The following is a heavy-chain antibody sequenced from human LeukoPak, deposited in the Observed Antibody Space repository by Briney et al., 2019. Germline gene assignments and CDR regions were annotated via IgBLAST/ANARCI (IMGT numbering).Heavy chain of an antibody. J-gene: IGHJ4*02. CDR1: GFTFSEYY. CDR3: ARNTHYSSGWSSY. Sequence: GGSLRLSCAASGFTFSEYYMSWIRQAAGKGLEGVSYISSSGSNIYYADSVKGRFTISRDNAKNSLYLQMNSLRAEDTAVYYCARNTHYSSGWSSYWGQGTLVTVSS. V-gene: IGHV3-11*01. D-gene: IGHD6-19*01. CDR2: ISSSGSNI.